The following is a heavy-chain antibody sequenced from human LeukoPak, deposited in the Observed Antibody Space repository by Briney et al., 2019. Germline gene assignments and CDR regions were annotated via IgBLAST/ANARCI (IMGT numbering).Heavy chain of an antibody. J-gene: IGHJ4*02. CDR2: MNPNSGNT. D-gene: IGHD5-18*01. Sequence: GASVKASCKASGYTFTSYDINWVRQATGQGLEWMGWMNPNSGNTGYAQKFQGRVTMTRNTSISTAYMELSSLRSEDTAVYYCARGLKRGYSYGPNLGYWGQGTLVTVSS. CDR1: GYTFTSYD. V-gene: IGHV1-8*01. CDR3: ARGLKRGYSYGPNLGY.